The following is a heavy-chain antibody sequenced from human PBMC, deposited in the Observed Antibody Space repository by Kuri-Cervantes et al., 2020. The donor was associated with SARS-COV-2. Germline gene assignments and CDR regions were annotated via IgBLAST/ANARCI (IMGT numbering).Heavy chain of an antibody. CDR2: IYPGDSDT. J-gene: IGHJ4*02. Sequence: KVSCKGSGYSFTSYWSGWVRQMPGKGLEWMGIIYPGDSDTRYSPSFQGQVTISADKSISTAYLQWSSLKASDTAMYYCARQPVELVPFDYWGQGTLVTVSS. CDR3: ARQPVELVPFDY. V-gene: IGHV5-51*01. D-gene: IGHD6-13*01. CDR1: GYSFTSYW.